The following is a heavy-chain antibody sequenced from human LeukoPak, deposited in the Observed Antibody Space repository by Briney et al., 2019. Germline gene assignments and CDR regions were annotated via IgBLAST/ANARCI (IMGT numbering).Heavy chain of an antibody. D-gene: IGHD1-26*01. J-gene: IGHJ4*02. CDR1: GFTFSSSW. CDR3: TTMAGIVGAKYFDY. Sequence: GGSLRLSCVASGFTFSSSWMSWVRQAPGKGLEWVGRIKSKTDDGTTDYAAPVKGRFTLSRDDSKNTLFLQMNSLKIEDTAVYYCTTMAGIVGAKYFDYWGQGILVTVSS. CDR2: IKSKTDDGTT. V-gene: IGHV3-15*01.